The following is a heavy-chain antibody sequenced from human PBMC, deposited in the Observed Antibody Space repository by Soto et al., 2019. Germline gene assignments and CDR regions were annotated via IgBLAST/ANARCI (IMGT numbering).Heavy chain of an antibody. CDR2: ISYDGSNK. CDR1: GFTFSSYA. D-gene: IGHD6-6*01. CDR3: ARQIAARLRVLDY. Sequence: GGSLRLSCAASGFTFSSYAMHWVRQAPGKGLEWVAVISYDGSNKYYADSVKGRFTISRDNSKNTLYLQMNSLRAEDTAVYYCARQIAARLRVLDYWGQGTLVTVSS. V-gene: IGHV3-30-3*01. J-gene: IGHJ4*02.